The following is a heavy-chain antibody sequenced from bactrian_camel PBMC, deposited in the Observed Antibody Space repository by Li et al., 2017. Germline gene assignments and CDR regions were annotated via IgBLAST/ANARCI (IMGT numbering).Heavy chain of an antibody. V-gene: IGHV3S53*01. CDR1: EYSYSTYC. CDR2: IDRDGSK. D-gene: IGHD6*01. Sequence: QVQLVESGGGSVQAGGSLRLSCAASEYSYSTYCMGWFRQAPGKEREGVAFIDRDGSKRYVDSVKGRFFITNDNAKNIVYLQMNDLKREDTGMYYCAARYGGSWYCHATRRFEPEYEYSYWGQGTQVTVS. J-gene: IGHJ4*01. CDR3: AARYGGSWYCHATRRFEPEYEYSY.